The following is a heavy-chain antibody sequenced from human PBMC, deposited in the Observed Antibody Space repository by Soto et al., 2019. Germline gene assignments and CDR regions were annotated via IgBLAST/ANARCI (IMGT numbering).Heavy chain of an antibody. J-gene: IGHJ4*02. V-gene: IGHV4-4*02. CDR3: CSESYGDSRYFDY. Sequence: SETLSLTCAVSSGSISSSNWWSWVRQPPGKGLEWIGEIYHSGSTNYNPSLKSRVTISVDKSKNQFSLKLSSVTAADTAVYYCCSESYGDSRYFDYWGQGTLVTVSS. CDR1: SGSISSSNW. D-gene: IGHD4-17*01. CDR2: IYHSGST.